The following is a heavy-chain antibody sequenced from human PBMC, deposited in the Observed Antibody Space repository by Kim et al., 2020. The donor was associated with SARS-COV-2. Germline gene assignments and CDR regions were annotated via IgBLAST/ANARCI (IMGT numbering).Heavy chain of an antibody. V-gene: IGHV3-33*01. Sequence: GGSLRLSCAASGLTFSNYGMHWVRQAPGKGLEWVAVIWYDGSNKYYADSVRGRFTISRDNSKNMVYLQMSSLRAEDTAVYYCVRDAKGPFDYWGQGTLVT. CDR2: IWYDGSNK. J-gene: IGHJ4*02. CDR3: VRDAKGPFDY. CDR1: GLTFSNYG.